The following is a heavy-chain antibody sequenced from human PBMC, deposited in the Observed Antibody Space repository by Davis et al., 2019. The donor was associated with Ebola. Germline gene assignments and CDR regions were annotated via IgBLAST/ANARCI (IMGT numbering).Heavy chain of an antibody. J-gene: IGHJ4*02. D-gene: IGHD6-13*01. Sequence: GESLKISCAASGFTFSGYSMNWVRQAPGKGLEWVSSISSSSSNIYYADSVKGRFTISRDNAKNSLYLQMNSLRAEDTAVYYCARSRAVAYFDYWGQGTLVTVSS. CDR2: ISSSSSNI. V-gene: IGHV3-21*01. CDR3: ARSRAVAYFDY. CDR1: GFTFSGYS.